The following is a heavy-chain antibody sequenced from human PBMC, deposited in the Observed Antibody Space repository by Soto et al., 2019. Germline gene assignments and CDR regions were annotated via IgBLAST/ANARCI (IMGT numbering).Heavy chain of an antibody. V-gene: IGHV3-30-3*01. D-gene: IGHD2-21*02. CDR1: GFTFGDYG. Sequence: QVQLVESGGGVVQPGRSLRLSCAVSGFTFGDYGMHWVRQAPGKGLEWVTVISYDGSNKYYADSVKGRFTISRDNSKNTLYLQMDSLRADDTAVYYCARDPGGGNSLNWFDPWGQGTLVTVSS. CDR3: ARDPGGGNSLNWFDP. J-gene: IGHJ5*02. CDR2: ISYDGSNK.